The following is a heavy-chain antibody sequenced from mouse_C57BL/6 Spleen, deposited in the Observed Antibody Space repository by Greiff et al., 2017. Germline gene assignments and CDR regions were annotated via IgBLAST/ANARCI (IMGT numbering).Heavy chain of an antibody. V-gene: IGHV1-75*01. J-gene: IGHJ4*01. Sequence: QVQLQQSGPELVKPGASVKISCKASGYTFTDYYINWVKQRPGQGLEWIGWIFPGSGSTYYNEKFKGKATLTVDKSSSTAYMLLSGLTSEDSAVYFCARSGPYYRYAMDYWGQGTSVTVSS. D-gene: IGHD2-14*01. CDR2: IFPGSGST. CDR1: GYTFTDYY. CDR3: ARSGPYYRYAMDY.